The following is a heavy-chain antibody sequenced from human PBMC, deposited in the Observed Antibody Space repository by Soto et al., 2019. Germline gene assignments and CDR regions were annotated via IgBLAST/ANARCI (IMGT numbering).Heavy chain of an antibody. Sequence: GGSLRLSCAASGFTFSSYGMHWVRQAPGKGLEWVAVIWYDGSNKYYADSVKGRFTISRDNSKNTLYLQMNSLRAEDTAVYYCARALQKNGWEPPGDVWGQGTTVTVSS. CDR3: ARALQKNGWEPPGDV. CDR1: GFTFSSYG. CDR2: IWYDGSNK. V-gene: IGHV3-33*01. J-gene: IGHJ6*02. D-gene: IGHD1-26*01.